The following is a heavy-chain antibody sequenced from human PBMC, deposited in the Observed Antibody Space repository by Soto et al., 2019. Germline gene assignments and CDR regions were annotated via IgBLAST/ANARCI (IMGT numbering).Heavy chain of an antibody. CDR1: GFTFTSSA. V-gene: IGHV1-58*02. Sequence: SVKVSCKASGFTFTSSAMQWVRQARGQGLEWIGRIAVSSGDTNYAQKFQERVTITRDMSTKIAYMGMSSLRSEDTAVYYCAACRLWDITIYGVEYWFDSWGQGTLVIVSS. CDR3: AACRLWDITIYGVEYWFDS. CDR2: IAVSSGDT. J-gene: IGHJ5*01. D-gene: IGHD3-3*01.